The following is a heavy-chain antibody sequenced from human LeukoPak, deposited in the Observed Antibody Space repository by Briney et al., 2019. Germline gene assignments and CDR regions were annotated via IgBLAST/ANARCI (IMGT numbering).Heavy chain of an antibody. Sequence: PSETLSPTCTVSGGSISSYYWSWIRQPPGKGLEWIGYIYYSGSTNYNPSLKSRVTISVDTSKNQFSLKLSSVTAADTAVYYCAREGSSSWYVDYWGQGTLVTVSS. V-gene: IGHV4-59*01. J-gene: IGHJ4*02. CDR2: IYYSGST. D-gene: IGHD6-13*01. CDR1: GGSISSYY. CDR3: AREGSSSWYVDY.